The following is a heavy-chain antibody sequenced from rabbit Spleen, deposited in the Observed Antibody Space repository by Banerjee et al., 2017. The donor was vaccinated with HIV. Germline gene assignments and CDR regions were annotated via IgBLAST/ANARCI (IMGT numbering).Heavy chain of an antibody. CDR3: ARDLVAVIGWNFNL. Sequence: EQLEESGGGLVQPEGSLTLTCKASGVSLHDKDVMCWVRQAPGKGLEWIACINAVTGKAVYATWAKGRFTFSKTSSTTVTLQMTSLTAADTATYFCARDLVAVIGWNFNLWGPGTLVTVS. CDR2: INAVTGKA. CDR1: GVSLHDKDV. V-gene: IGHV1S45*01. D-gene: IGHD1-1*01. J-gene: IGHJ4*01.